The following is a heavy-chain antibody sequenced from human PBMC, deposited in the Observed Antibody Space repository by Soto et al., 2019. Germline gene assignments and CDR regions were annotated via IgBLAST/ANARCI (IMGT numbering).Heavy chain of an antibody. Sequence: EVQLVESGGGLVTPGGSLRLSCAASGFTFSSYSMNWVRQAPGKGLAWVSSISSSSSYIYYADSVKGRFTISRDNAKNSLYLQMNSLRAEDTAVYYCARGGQEYSSSEHDAFDIWGQGTMVTVSS. CDR3: ARGGQEYSSSEHDAFDI. CDR2: ISSSSSYI. J-gene: IGHJ3*02. CDR1: GFTFSSYS. D-gene: IGHD6-6*01. V-gene: IGHV3-21*01.